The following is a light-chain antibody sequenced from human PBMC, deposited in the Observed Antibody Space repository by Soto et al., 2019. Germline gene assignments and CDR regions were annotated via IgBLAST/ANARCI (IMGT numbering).Light chain of an antibody. CDR1: NIGSKS. V-gene: IGLV3-21*04. Sequence: SYELTQPPSVSVAPGKTARITCGGNNIGSKSVHWFQQKPGQAPVLVIYYGSDRPSGIPERFSGSNSGNTATLTISRVEAGDEADCYCQVWDSSSDHRVFGTGTKLTVL. J-gene: IGLJ1*01. CDR3: QVWDSSSDHRV. CDR2: YGS.